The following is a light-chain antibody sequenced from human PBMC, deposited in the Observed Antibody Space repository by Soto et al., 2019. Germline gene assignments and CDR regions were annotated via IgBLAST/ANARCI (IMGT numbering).Light chain of an antibody. CDR3: SSYTSSSTRV. Sequence: QSVLTQPASVSGSPGQSITISCTGTSSDVGAYNYVSWYQQYPGKAPKLMIYGVTNRPSGVSNRFSGSKTGNTASLTISGLQAEDEADYYCSSYTSSSTRVFGSGTKGTVL. CDR1: SSDVGAYNY. J-gene: IGLJ1*01. CDR2: GVT. V-gene: IGLV2-14*01.